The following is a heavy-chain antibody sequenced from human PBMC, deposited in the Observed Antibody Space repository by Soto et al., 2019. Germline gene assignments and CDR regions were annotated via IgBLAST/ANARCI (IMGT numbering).Heavy chain of an antibody. D-gene: IGHD3-3*01. V-gene: IGHV3-7*03. CDR2: IKQDGSEK. CDR3: ARDPRNYDFWSGYIYYYYGMDV. CDR1: GFTFISYG. Sequence: PGGSVSLSCASSGFTFISYGMHWVRQAPGKGLEWVSNIKQDGSEKYYVDSVKGRFTISRDNAKNSLYLQMNSLRAEDTAVYYCARDPRNYDFWSGYIYYYYGMDVWGQGTTVTVSS. J-gene: IGHJ6*02.